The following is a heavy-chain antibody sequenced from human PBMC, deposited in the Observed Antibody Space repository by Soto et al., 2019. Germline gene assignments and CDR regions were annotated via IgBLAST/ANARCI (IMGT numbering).Heavy chain of an antibody. CDR1: GFTFSSYV. D-gene: IGHD1-26*01. V-gene: IGHV3-23*01. CDR2: ISGSGGST. CDR3: AKGRGSYSYWYFDL. J-gene: IGHJ2*01. Sequence: GGSLRLSCAASGFTFSSYVMSWVRQAPGKGLEWVSAISGSGGSTYYADSVKGRFTISRDNSKNTLYLQMNSLRAEDTAVYYCAKGRGSYSYWYFDLWGRGTLVTVSS.